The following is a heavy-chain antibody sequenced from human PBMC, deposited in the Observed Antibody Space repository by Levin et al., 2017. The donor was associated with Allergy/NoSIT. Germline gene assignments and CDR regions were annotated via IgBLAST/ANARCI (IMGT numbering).Heavy chain of an antibody. CDR1: GFSLSPYW. CDR2: IKPDGSQK. D-gene: IGHD6-6*01. CDR3: ARGGDSSSRGH. J-gene: IGHJ4*02. V-gene: IGHV3-7*01. Sequence: GGSLRLSCAASGFSLSPYWVTWVRQAPKKGLEWVAIIKPDGSQKDYVDSVKGRFSISRDNAQNSVSLQMNSLRVEDTAVYYCARGGDSSSRGHWGQGTLVSVSS.